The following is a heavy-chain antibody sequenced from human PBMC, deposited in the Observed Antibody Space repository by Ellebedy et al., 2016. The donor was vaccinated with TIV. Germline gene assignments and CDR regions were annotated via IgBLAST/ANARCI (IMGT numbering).Heavy chain of an antibody. D-gene: IGHD1-26*01. Sequence: GGSLRLSXAASGFTFSTYVMTWVRQAPGKGLEWVGGISGSADNTFYTDSVKGRFTISRDNSMNTLYLQMHSLRVEDTAVYYCAKMFPSGSLDMNFDFWGQGTLVTVSS. J-gene: IGHJ4*02. CDR2: ISGSADNT. V-gene: IGHV3-23*01. CDR1: GFTFSTYV. CDR3: AKMFPSGSLDMNFDF.